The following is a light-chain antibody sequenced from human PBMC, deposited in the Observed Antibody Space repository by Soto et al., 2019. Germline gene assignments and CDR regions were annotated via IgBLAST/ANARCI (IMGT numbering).Light chain of an antibody. CDR2: DVS. J-gene: IGLJ1*01. CDR1: SSDVGGYNY. Sequence: QSALTQPASVSGSPGLSITISCTGTSSDVGGYNYVSWYQQYPGKAPKLMIYDVSNRPSGVSNRFSGSKSGNTASLTISGLQAEDEADYYCSSYTTSNTFYVFGTGTKLTVL. CDR3: SSYTTSNTFYV. V-gene: IGLV2-14*03.